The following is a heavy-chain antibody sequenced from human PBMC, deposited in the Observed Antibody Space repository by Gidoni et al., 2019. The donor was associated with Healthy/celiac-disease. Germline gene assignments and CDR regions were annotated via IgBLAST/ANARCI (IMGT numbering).Heavy chain of an antibody. CDR1: GFTFGDYA. D-gene: IGHD2-2*01. CDR2: IRSKAYGGQT. J-gene: IGHJ4*02. CDR3: TRDRPDIVVVPAAESDY. V-gene: IGHV3-49*03. Sequence: EVQLVESGGGLVQPGRSLRLSGTAAGFTFGDYAMSWFRQAPGKGLEWVGFIRSKAYGGQTEYAASVKGRFTISRDDSKSIAYLQMNSLKTEDTAVYYCTRDRPDIVVVPAAESDYWGQGTLVTVSS.